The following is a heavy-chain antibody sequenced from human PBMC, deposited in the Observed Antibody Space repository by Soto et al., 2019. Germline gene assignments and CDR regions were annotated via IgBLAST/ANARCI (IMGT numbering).Heavy chain of an antibody. CDR2: IYYSGST. V-gene: IGHV4-31*03. Sequence: QVQLQESGPGLVKPSQTLSLTCTVSGGSISSGGYYWSWIRQHPGKGREWIGYIYYSGSTYYNPSLQSRVTIAVDTSKNQFSLKLSSVTAADTAVYYCARGRGTVTTVTTHLDYWGQGTLVTGSS. CDR3: ARGRGTVTTVTTHLDY. CDR1: GGSISSGGYY. D-gene: IGHD4-17*01. J-gene: IGHJ4*02.